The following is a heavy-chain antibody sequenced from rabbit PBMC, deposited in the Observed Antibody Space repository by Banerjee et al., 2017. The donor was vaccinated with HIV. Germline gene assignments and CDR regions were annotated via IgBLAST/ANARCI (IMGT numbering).Heavy chain of an antibody. J-gene: IGHJ4*01. CDR3: ARGGSGGSHAFKL. CDR2: IVGGSSGTI. Sequence: QEQLEESGGDLVKPGASLTLTCTASGFSFSSSYYMCWVRQAPGKGLEWITCIVGGSSGTIYYASWAKGRFTISKTSSTTVTLQMTSLTVADTATYFCARGGSGGSHAFKLWGQGTLVTVS. V-gene: IGHV1S45*01. CDR1: GFSFSSSYY. D-gene: IGHD1-1*01.